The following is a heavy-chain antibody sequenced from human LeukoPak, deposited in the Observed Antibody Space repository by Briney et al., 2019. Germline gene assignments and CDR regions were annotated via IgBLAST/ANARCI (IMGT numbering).Heavy chain of an antibody. CDR1: GFTFSGPA. CDR3: RAAADLNDY. CDR2: IRSKADSYTT. D-gene: IGHD6-13*01. Sequence: GGSLKLSCAASGFTFSGPAMHWVRHASGKGLEWLGRIRSKADSYTTAYASSVKGRFIVSRDDSKNTAYLQMNSLKTEDTAVYYCRAAADLNDYWGQGTLVTVSS. V-gene: IGHV3-73*01. J-gene: IGHJ4*02.